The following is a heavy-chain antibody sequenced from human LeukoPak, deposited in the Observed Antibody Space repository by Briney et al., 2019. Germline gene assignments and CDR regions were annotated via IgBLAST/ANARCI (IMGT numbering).Heavy chain of an antibody. J-gene: IGHJ4*02. Sequence: SETLSLTCTVSGGSVSSGSYYWSWIRQSPGKGLERIGYIYYSGSTNYNPSLKSRVTISVDTSKNQFSLKLSSVTAADTAVYYCARINRASTSYDYWGQGTLVTVSS. CDR1: GGSVSSGSYY. V-gene: IGHV4-61*01. CDR3: ARINRASTSYDY. CDR2: IYYSGST. D-gene: IGHD2-2*01.